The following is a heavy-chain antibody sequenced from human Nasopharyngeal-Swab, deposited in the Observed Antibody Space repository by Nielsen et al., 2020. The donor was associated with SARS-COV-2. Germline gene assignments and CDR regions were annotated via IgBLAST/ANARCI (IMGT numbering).Heavy chain of an antibody. CDR3: TALRSYYYDSTDPSGH. J-gene: IGHJ4*02. V-gene: IGHV3-15*01. D-gene: IGHD3-22*01. Sequence: VRQAPGKGLEWVGRIKSKTDGGTTDYAAPVKGRFTISRDDSKNTLYLQMNSLKTEDTAVYYCTALRSYYYDSTDPSGHWGQGTLVTVSS. CDR2: IKSKTDGGTT.